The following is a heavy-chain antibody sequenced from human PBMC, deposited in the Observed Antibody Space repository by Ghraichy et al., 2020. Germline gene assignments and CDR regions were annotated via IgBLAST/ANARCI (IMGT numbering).Heavy chain of an antibody. V-gene: IGHV3-74*01. Sequence: LSLTCAASGFTFSNYWMHWVRQAPGKGLVWVSRINTDGSGTTYADSVKGRFTISRDNAKNTLYLQMNSLRAEDTAVYYCARAPEWVVPYAYYYYAMDVWGQGTTVTVSS. CDR3: ARAPEWVVPYAYYYYAMDV. CDR2: INTDGSGT. CDR1: GFTFSNYW. J-gene: IGHJ6*02. D-gene: IGHD6-19*01.